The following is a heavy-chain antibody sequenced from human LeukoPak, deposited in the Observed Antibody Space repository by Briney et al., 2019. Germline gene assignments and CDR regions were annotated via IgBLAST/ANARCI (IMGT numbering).Heavy chain of an antibody. CDR3: ARGEVGYSYGPFDY. J-gene: IGHJ4*02. CDR2: ISYDGSNK. Sequence: HSGGSLRLSCAASGFTFSSYATHWVRQAPGKGLEWVAVISYDGSNKYYADSVKGRFTISRDNSKNTLYLQMNSLRAEDTAVYYCARGEVGYSYGPFDYWGQGTLVTVSS. V-gene: IGHV3-30-3*01. CDR1: GFTFSSYA. D-gene: IGHD5-18*01.